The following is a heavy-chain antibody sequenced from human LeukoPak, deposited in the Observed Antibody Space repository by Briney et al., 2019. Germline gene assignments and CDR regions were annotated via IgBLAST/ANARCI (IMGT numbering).Heavy chain of an antibody. Sequence: GASVKVSCQASGYTFTSYDINWVRQATGQGLEWMGWMNPNRGNTGYAQKFQGRVTMTRNTSINTAYMELSSLISEDTAVYYCARGDGLKYYYDSSGYYFEYYFDYWGQGTLVTVSS. CDR2: MNPNRGNT. D-gene: IGHD3-22*01. J-gene: IGHJ4*02. CDR3: ARGDGLKYYYDSSGYYFEYYFDY. V-gene: IGHV1-8*01. CDR1: GYTFTSYD.